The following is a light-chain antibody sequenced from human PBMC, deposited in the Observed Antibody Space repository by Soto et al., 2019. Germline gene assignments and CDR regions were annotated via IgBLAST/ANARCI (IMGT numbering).Light chain of an antibody. V-gene: IGKV3-20*01. J-gene: IGKJ1*01. CDR1: QSVSSSN. CDR2: GAS. Sequence: EIVLTQSPGTLSLSPGERVTLSCRASQSVSSSNLAWYQQKPGQAPRLLIYGASSRATGIPDRFSGSGSGADFTLTISRLEPEDFAVYYCQQYGSSPRTFGLGTKVDIK. CDR3: QQYGSSPRT.